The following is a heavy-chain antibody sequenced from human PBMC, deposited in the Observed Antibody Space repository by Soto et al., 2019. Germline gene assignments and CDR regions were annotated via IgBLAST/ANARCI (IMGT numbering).Heavy chain of an antibody. CDR3: ARGSYCGGGSSSTLNY. Sequence: SETLSLTCTVSGGSISSSSYYWGWIRQPPGKGLEWIGSIYYSGSTYYNPSLKSRVTISVDTSKNQFSLKLSSVTAADTDVYYCARGSYCGGGSSSTLNYGGQEPLFTVS. D-gene: IGHD2-15*01. CDR1: GGSISSSSYY. J-gene: IGHJ4*02. V-gene: IGHV4-39*01. CDR2: IYYSGST.